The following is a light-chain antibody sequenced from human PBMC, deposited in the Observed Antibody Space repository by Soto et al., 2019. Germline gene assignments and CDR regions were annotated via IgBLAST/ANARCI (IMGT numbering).Light chain of an antibody. V-gene: IGKV3-11*01. CDR2: DAS. J-gene: IGKJ4*01. CDR1: QSVRTY. CDR3: HQRSNWPRT. Sequence: EIVMTHSPATRSVFQWERATLSCRASQSVRTYLAWYQQKPGQAPRLLISDASTRATGIPARFSGSGSGTDFTLTISGLEAEDFAVYYCHQRSNWPRTFGGGTKVDIK.